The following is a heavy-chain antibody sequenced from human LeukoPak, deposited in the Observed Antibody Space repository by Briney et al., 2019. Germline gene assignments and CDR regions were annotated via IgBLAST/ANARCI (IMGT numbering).Heavy chain of an antibody. Sequence: GGSLRLSCAASGFTFSSYSMNWVRQAPGKGLEWVSSIGSSSIYIYYADSVKGRFTISRDNAKNSLYLQMNSLRAEDTAVYYCATDSGYLLRCGDWGQGTLVTVSS. CDR1: GFTFSSYS. J-gene: IGHJ4*02. V-gene: IGHV3-21*01. CDR2: IGSSSIYI. CDR3: ATDSGYLLRCGD. D-gene: IGHD5-12*01.